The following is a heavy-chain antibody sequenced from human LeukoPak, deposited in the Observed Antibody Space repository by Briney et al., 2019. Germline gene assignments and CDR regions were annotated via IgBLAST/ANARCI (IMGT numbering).Heavy chain of an antibody. D-gene: IGHD6-13*01. Sequence: PGGSLRLSCEVSGFTLSSYTMNWVRQAPGKGLEWVSSISSSSSYIYYADSVKGRFTISRDNARNSLYLQMNSLRAEDTAVYYCANWPELRSSSSWFYYWGQGTLVTVSS. CDR3: ANWPELRSSSSWFYY. V-gene: IGHV3-21*01. J-gene: IGHJ4*02. CDR2: ISSSSSYI. CDR1: GFTLSSYT.